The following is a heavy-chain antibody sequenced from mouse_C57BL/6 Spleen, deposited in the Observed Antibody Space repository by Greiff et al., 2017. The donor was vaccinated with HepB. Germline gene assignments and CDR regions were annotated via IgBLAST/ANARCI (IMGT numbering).Heavy chain of an antibody. D-gene: IGHD3-2*02. CDR2: IYPGSGNT. CDR3: APDGSSGYGASWFAY. V-gene: IGHV1-66*01. Sequence: VQLQQSGPELVKPGASVKISCKASGYSFTSYYIHWVKQRPGQGLEWIGWIYPGSGNTKYNEKFKGKATLTADTSSSTAYMQLSSLTSEDSAVYYCAPDGSSGYGASWFAYWGQGTLVTVSA. J-gene: IGHJ3*01. CDR1: GYSFTSYY.